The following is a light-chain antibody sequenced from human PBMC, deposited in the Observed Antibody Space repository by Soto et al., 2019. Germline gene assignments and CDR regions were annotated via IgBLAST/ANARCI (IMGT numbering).Light chain of an antibody. Sequence: DIQMTQSPSTLSASVGDRVTITCRASQSISSWLAWYQQKPGKAPKLLIYKASSLESGVPSRFSGSGSGTDFTLKVSSLQPDDFATYYCQQYKSYPYTFGQGTKLESK. J-gene: IGKJ2*01. CDR3: QQYKSYPYT. CDR2: KAS. V-gene: IGKV1-5*03. CDR1: QSISSW.